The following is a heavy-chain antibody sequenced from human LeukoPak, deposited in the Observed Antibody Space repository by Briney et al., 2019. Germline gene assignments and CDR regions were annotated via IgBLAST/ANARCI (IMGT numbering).Heavy chain of an antibody. J-gene: IGHJ3*02. CDR1: GFTFSGSA. V-gene: IGHV3-73*01. CDR3: TTEGGLRYSGSYYAGAFDI. CDR2: IDKKDKGYATAT. Sequence: GGSLRLSCAASGFTFSGSAIHWVRQSSGKGLEWVGQIDKKDKGYATATAYAASVKGRFTISRDDSKNTLYLQMNSLKTEDTAVYYCTTEGGLRYSGSYYAGAFDIWGQGTMVTVSS. D-gene: IGHD1-26*01.